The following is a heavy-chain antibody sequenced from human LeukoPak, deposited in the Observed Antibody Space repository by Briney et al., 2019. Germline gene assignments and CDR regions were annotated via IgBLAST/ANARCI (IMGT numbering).Heavy chain of an antibody. CDR2: ISYDGSNK. D-gene: IGHD6-13*01. V-gene: IGHV3-30*03. CDR3: ASGRQLGY. J-gene: IGHJ4*02. CDR1: GFTFSSYG. Sequence: PGGSLRLSCAASGFTFSSYGMHWVRQAPGKGLEWVAVISYDGSNKYYADSVKGRFTISRDNARNSLYLQMNSLRAEDTAVYYCASGRQLGYWGQGTLVTVSS.